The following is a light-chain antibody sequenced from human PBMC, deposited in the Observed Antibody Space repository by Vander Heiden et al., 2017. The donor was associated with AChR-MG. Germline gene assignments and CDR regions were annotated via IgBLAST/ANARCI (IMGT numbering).Light chain of an antibody. CDR2: DAS. Sequence: EIVLTQSPATLSLSPGERATLSCRASESIGSYLGWYQQKPGQPPRLLIYDASNRATGISARFSGSGSGTDFTLTISGLEAEDLAVYYCQQRHKWPITFGHGTKVGIK. CDR3: QQRHKWPIT. J-gene: IGKJ3*01. CDR1: ESIGSY. V-gene: IGKV3-11*01.